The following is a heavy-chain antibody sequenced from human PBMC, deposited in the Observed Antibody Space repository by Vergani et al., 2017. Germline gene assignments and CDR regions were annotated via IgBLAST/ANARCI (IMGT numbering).Heavy chain of an antibody. J-gene: IGHJ4*02. CDR3: AGGEYGIGWYYFDY. Sequence: QVHLVESGGGVVQPGRSLRLSCAASGFTFSNYPMHWVRQAPGKGLEWVAVISNDGSNEYYADSVKGRFTSSRDNSKNTLYLQMNGLRAADTAVYYCAGGEYGIGWYYFDYWGQGTLVTVSS. CDR1: GFTFSNYP. D-gene: IGHD6-19*01. V-gene: IGHV3-30-3*01. CDR2: ISNDGSNE.